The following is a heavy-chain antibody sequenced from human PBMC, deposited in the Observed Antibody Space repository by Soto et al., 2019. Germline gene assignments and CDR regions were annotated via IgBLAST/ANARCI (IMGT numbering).Heavy chain of an antibody. D-gene: IGHD3-10*01. CDR1: GYRLTNYW. Sequence: GESLKISCKASGYRLTNYWIAWVRQMPGKGLEWMGVIYPGDSDTRYSPSFQGQVTISADKSINTLYLQMGSLRAEDMAVYYCARQGRAVSSYYFDYWGQGTLVTVSS. CDR3: ARQGRAVSSYYFDY. CDR2: IYPGDSDT. V-gene: IGHV5-51*01. J-gene: IGHJ4*02.